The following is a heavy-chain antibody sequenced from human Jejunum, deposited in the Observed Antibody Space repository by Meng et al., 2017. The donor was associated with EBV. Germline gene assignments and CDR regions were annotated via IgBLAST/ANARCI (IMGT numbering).Heavy chain of an antibody. V-gene: IGHV4-4*02. J-gene: IGHJ5*02. D-gene: IGHD5-12*01. Sequence: VQVQESGPGLVQPSGTLSLTFAVAGASISSSHWWSWVCQAPGEGLEWIGEIYYTGRTNYNPSLKSRVSMSIDKSKNQFSLNLNSVTVADTAVYYCATSMSGYSYGYSWGQGTLVTVSS. CDR1: GASISSSHW. CDR3: ATSMSGYSYGYS. CDR2: IYYTGRT.